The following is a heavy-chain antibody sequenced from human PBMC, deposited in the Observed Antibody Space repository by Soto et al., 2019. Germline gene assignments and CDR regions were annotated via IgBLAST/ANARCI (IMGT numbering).Heavy chain of an antibody. V-gene: IGHV3-53*01. CDR3: ARDRIEAAGTPRFNYCYGMDV. Sequence: GGSLRLSCAASGFTVSSTYMTWVRQAPGKGLEWVSVIYGGLTTSYADSVKGRFTISRDNSKNTVFLQMNSLRGEDTAVYYCARDRIEAAGTPRFNYCYGMDVWGQGTTVTVSS. CDR2: IYGGLTT. CDR1: GFTVSSTY. D-gene: IGHD6-13*01. J-gene: IGHJ6*02.